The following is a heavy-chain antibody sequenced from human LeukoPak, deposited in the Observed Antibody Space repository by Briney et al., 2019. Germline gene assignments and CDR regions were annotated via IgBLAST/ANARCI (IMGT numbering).Heavy chain of an antibody. J-gene: IGHJ6*03. CDR2: INHSGST. Sequence: SETLSLTCAVYGGSFSGYYWSWLRQPPGKGLEWLGEINHSGSTNYNPSLKSRVTISVDTSKNQFSLKLSSVTAADMAVYYCARDVPRFCSGGSCYSSGGNYYYYYMDVWGKGTTVTISS. D-gene: IGHD2-15*01. CDR1: GGSFSGYY. V-gene: IGHV4-34*01. CDR3: ARDVPRFCSGGSCYSSGGNYYYYYMDV.